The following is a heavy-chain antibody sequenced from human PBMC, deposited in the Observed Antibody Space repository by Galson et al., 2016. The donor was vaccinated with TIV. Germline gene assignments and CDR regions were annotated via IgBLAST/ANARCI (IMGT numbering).Heavy chain of an antibody. CDR3: AKDSTYSGGWFWFY. J-gene: IGHJ4*02. CDR2: ITGSGYGAYGT. Sequence: SLRLSCAASGFPFSNYVMSWVRQAPGKGLEWVATITGSGYGAYGTYYTDSVKGRFTVSRDNSKSTLFLEMNSLRAEDTAVYYSAKDSTYSGGWFWFYWGQGTLVTVSS. V-gene: IGHV3-23*01. D-gene: IGHD6-19*01. CDR1: GFPFSNYV.